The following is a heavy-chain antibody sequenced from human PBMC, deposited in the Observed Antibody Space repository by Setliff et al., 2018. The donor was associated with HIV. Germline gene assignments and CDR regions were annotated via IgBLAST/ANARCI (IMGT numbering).Heavy chain of an antibody. Sequence: PSETLSLTCAVSGYSISSDYYWGWIRQPPGKGLEWIGSIYHSGSTYYNPSLKSRVTISLDTSKNQFSLKLSSVTAADTAVYYCARHRKDDYFLTAYFDSLGQGALVTVSS. CDR1: GYSISSDYY. CDR3: ARHRKDDYFLTAYFDS. J-gene: IGHJ4*02. V-gene: IGHV4-38-2*01. CDR2: IYHSGST. D-gene: IGHD4-17*01.